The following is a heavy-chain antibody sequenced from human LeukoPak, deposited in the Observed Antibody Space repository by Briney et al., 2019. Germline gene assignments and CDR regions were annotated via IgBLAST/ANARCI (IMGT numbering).Heavy chain of an antibody. CDR3: ARDPRIWSGYANDAFDI. D-gene: IGHD3-3*01. V-gene: IGHV3-21*01. J-gene: IGHJ3*02. CDR2: ISSSSSYI. CDR1: GFTFSSYS. Sequence: GGSLRLSCAASGFTFSSYSMNWVRQAPGKGLEWVSSISSSSSYIYYEDSVKGRFTISRDNAKNSLYLQMNSLRAEDTAVYYCARDPRIWSGYANDAFDIWGQGTMVTVSS.